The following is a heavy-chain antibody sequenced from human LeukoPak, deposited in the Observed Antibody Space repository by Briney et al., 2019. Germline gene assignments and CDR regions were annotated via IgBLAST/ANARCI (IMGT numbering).Heavy chain of an antibody. CDR1: GGSISSSSYY. Sequence: SETLSLTCTVSGGSISSSSYYWGWIRQPPGKGLEWIGSIYYSGSTYYNPSLKSRVTISVDTSKNQFSLKLTSVTAADTAVYYCATLQSSGYDYFDYWGQGILVTVSS. CDR3: ATLQSSGYDYFDY. CDR2: IYYSGST. J-gene: IGHJ4*02. D-gene: IGHD3-22*01. V-gene: IGHV4-39*01.